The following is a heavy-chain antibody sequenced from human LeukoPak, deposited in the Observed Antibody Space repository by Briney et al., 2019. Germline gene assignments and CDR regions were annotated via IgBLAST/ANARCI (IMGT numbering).Heavy chain of an antibody. CDR3: ARDPSVDYDLLSHWFDP. V-gene: IGHV4-59*12. CDR1: GGSISSYY. CDR2: IYYSGST. Sequence: PSETLSLTCTVSGGSISSYYWSWIRQPPGKGLEWIGYIYYSGSTNYNPSLKSRVTISVDTSKNQFSLKLSSATAADTAVYYCARDPSVDYDLLSHWFDPWGQGTLVTVSS. J-gene: IGHJ5*02. D-gene: IGHD3-9*01.